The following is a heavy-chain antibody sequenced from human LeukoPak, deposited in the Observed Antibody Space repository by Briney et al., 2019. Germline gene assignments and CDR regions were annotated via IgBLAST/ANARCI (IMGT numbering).Heavy chain of an antibody. CDR2: ISGSGGST. Sequence: GGSLRLSCAASGFTFSNYAMSWVRQAPGKGLEWVSVISGSGGSTYYADSVKGRFTISRDNSKNTLYLQVRSLRAEDTAVYYCAKRWGTYSGSGIYYDDYYFDYWGQGTLVTVSS. V-gene: IGHV3-23*01. CDR3: AKRWGTYSGSGIYYDDYYFDY. J-gene: IGHJ4*02. CDR1: GFTFSNYA. D-gene: IGHD3-10*01.